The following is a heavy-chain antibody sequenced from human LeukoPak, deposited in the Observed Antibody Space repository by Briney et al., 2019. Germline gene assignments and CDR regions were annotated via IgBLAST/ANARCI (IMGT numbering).Heavy chain of an antibody. J-gene: IGHJ5*02. CDR1: GFTFSSYS. Sequence: GGSLRLSCAASGFTFSSYSMNWVRQAPGKGLEWVSSISSSSYIYYADSVKGRFTISRDNAKNSLYLQMNSLRAEDTAVYYCARDLSGLYNWFDPWGQGTLVTVSS. CDR2: ISSSSYI. CDR3: ARDLSGLYNWFDP. D-gene: IGHD5-12*01. V-gene: IGHV3-21*01.